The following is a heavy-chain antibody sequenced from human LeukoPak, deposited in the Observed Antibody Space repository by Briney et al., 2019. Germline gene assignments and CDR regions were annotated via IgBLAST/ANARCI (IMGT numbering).Heavy chain of an antibody. CDR2: IYVTGT. J-gene: IGHJ6*03. CDR1: GGSIGTYY. D-gene: IGHD3-16*02. Sequence: SETLSLTCTVSGGSIGTYYWSWTRQSPGKGLEWIGYIYVTGTRYNPYLQSRVTISVDRSRNQFFLKMSSVTAADTAVYYCARHIGGGIEDMDVWGKGTKVIVSS. CDR3: ARHIGGGIEDMDV. V-gene: IGHV4-59*08.